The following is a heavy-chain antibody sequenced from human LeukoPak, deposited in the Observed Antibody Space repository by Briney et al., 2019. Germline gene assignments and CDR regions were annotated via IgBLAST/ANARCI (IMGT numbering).Heavy chain of an antibody. CDR1: GSSFTSYW. D-gene: IGHD5-24*01. J-gene: IGHJ4*02. CDR2: IYPGDSKT. CDR3: ASTNPDGYNVDY. V-gene: IGHV5-51*01. Sequence: GASLKISCKASGSSFTSYWIGWVRQVPGKGLEWMGIIYPGDSKTRYGPSFQGQVTISADKSITTAYLQWSSLKASDTAMYYCASTNPDGYNVDYWGQGTLVTVSS.